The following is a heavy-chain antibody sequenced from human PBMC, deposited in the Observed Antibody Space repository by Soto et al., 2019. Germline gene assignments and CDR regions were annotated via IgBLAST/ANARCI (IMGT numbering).Heavy chain of an antibody. CDR3: ARDTGDGTFDF. Sequence: QVQLVQSGAEVRKPGASVKVSCKSSGYTFSSDAMHLVRTAPGQRLERMGWINAGYGNTKSSQKFKDRGTSSRATSESTAYMEPTSRRYEYTDVYYGARDTGDGTFDFWGQGTLVTVSS. CDR2: INAGYGNT. CDR1: GYTFSSDA. J-gene: IGHJ4*02. D-gene: IGHD7-27*01. V-gene: IGHV1-3*01.